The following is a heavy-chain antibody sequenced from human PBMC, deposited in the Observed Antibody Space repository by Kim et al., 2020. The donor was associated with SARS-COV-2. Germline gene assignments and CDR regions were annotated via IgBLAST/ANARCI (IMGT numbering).Heavy chain of an antibody. CDR3: ARDQGYSYGYYCYYCMDV. D-gene: IGHD5-18*01. V-gene: IGHV4-39*07. Sequence: SETLSLTCTVSGGSISSSSYYWGWIRQPPGKGLEWIGSIYYSGSTYYNPSLKSRVTISVDTSKNQFSLKLSSVTAADTAVYYCARDQGYSYGYYCYYCMDVWGQGTTVTVSS. CDR2: IYYSGST. CDR1: GGSISSSSYY. J-gene: IGHJ6*02.